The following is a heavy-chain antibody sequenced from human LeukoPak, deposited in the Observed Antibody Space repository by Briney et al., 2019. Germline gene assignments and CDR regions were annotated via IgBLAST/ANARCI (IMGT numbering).Heavy chain of an antibody. Sequence: ASVKVSCKASGYTFTSYYIHWVRQAPGQGLEWMGWINPNSGDTNSAQKFQGRVTMTTDTSISTAYMELSRLRSDDTAVYYCARSFGGNSGGFDYWGQGTLVTVSS. CDR2: INPNSGDT. D-gene: IGHD4-23*01. CDR1: GYTFTSYY. J-gene: IGHJ4*02. CDR3: ARSFGGNSGGFDY. V-gene: IGHV1-2*02.